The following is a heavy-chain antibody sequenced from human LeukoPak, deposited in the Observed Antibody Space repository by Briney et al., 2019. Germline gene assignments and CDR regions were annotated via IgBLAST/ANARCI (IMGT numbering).Heavy chain of an antibody. CDR2: VDPEDGET. CDR1: GYTFTDYS. V-gene: IGHV1-69-2*01. Sequence: ATVKISCKVSGYTFTDYSMHWVQQAPGKGLEWMGLVDPEDGETIYAEKFQGRVTTTEDTSTDTACMELSSLRSEDTAVYYCATLSKAADYWGQGTLVNVSS. CDR3: ATLSKAADY. D-gene: IGHD6-25*01. J-gene: IGHJ4*02.